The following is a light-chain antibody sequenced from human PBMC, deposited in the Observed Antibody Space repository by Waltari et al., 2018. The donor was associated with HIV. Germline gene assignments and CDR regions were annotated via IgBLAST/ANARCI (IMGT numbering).Light chain of an antibody. Sequence: QSVLTQPPSASGTPGQRVTISCSGSSSNIGSNYVYWYQQLPGTTPKLLIYRNNRRPAGGPDRFCGSKSGTSASLAISGLRSEDEADYYCAAWDDSLSGPMVFGGGTKLTVL. CDR1: SSNIGSNY. CDR2: RNN. V-gene: IGLV1-47*01. CDR3: AAWDDSLSGPMV. J-gene: IGLJ3*02.